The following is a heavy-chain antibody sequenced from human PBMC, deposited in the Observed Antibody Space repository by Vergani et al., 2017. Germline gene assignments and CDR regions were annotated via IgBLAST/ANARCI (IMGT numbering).Heavy chain of an antibody. J-gene: IGHJ4*02. Sequence: DVHLAESGGGFFQPGGSLRLSCSASGFSFNSYWMHWVRQVPGKGLLWVSRIKSDGSITAYADSVKDRFTISRDNSKNTLYLQMNSLRVEDSAMYYCARGVTGSTIDYWGQGTLVTVSS. CDR1: GFSFNSYW. D-gene: IGHD1-1*01. CDR2: IKSDGSIT. CDR3: ARGVTGSTIDY. V-gene: IGHV3-74*03.